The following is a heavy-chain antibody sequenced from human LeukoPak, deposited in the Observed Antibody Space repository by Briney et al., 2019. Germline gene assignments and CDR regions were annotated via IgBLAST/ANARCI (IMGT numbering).Heavy chain of an antibody. CDR3: ARVPSSGWYLRSYFDY. CDR1: GFTLSSYS. D-gene: IGHD6-19*01. Sequence: GGSLRLSCAAPGFTLSSYSMNWVRQAPGKGLEWVSSISSSSSYIYYADSVKGRFTISRDNAKNSLYLQMNSLRAEDTAVYYCARVPSSGWYLRSYFDYWGQGTLVTVSS. CDR2: ISSSSSYI. V-gene: IGHV3-21*01. J-gene: IGHJ4*02.